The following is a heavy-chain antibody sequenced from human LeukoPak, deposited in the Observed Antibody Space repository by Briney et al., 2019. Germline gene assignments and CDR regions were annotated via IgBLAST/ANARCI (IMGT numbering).Heavy chain of an antibody. D-gene: IGHD5-12*01. CDR2: IGISSGNT. J-gene: IGHJ4*01. Sequence: PGGSLRLSCAASGFNFIDYSMNWVRQAPGKGLEWISSIGISSGNTKYADSVKGRFTISRDKARNSLYLQMNSLRVEDTAVYYCARDHRYAFDNWGHGTLVTVSS. V-gene: IGHV3-48*01. CDR1: GFNFIDYS. CDR3: ARDHRYAFDN.